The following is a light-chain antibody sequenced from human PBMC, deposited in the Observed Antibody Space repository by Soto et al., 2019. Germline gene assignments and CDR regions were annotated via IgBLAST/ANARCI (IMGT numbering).Light chain of an antibody. CDR3: QQLNSYPIT. CDR1: QGISSC. Sequence: IQLTQSPSSLSSSLGDRVTITCRASQGISSCLAWYQQKPGKAPKLLIYAASTLQSGVPSRFSGSGSGTDFTLTISSLQTEDFATYYCQQLNSYPITFGQGTRLEIK. V-gene: IGKV1-9*01. CDR2: AAS. J-gene: IGKJ5*01.